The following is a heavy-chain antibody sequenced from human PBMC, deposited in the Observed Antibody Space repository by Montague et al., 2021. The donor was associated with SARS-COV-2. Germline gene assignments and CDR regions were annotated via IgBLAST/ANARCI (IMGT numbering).Heavy chain of an antibody. V-gene: IGHV3-64*01. D-gene: IGHD6-19*01. CDR1: GFTFSSYA. CDR3: ARGRAVAVYDY. J-gene: IGHJ4*02. CDR2: ISSNGGST. Sequence: SLRLSCPASGFTFSSYAMHWVRQAPGKGLEYVSAISSNGGSTYYANSVKGRFTISRDNSKNTLYLQMGSLRAEGMAVYYCARGRAVAVYDYWGQGTLVTVSS.